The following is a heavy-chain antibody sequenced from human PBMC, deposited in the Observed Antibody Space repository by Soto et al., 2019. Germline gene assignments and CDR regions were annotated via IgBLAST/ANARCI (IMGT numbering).Heavy chain of an antibody. CDR3: ARVYYDSGGYYYFDY. J-gene: IGHJ4*02. CDR2: IYHGGST. V-gene: IGHV4-30-2*01. Sequence: SETLSLTCAVSGGSISSGGYSWSWIRQPPGKGLEWIGYIYHGGSTYYNPSLKSRVTISVDRSKNQFSLKLSSVTAADTAVYYCARVYYDSGGYYYFDYWGQGTLVTVSS. CDR1: GGSISSGGYS. D-gene: IGHD3-22*01.